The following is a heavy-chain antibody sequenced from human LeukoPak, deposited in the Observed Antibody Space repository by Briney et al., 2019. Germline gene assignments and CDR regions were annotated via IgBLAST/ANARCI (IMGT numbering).Heavy chain of an antibody. V-gene: IGHV1-8*01. Sequence: ASVKVSCKASGYTFTSYDINWVPQATGQGLEWMGWMNPNSGNTGYAQKFQGRVTMTRNTSISTAYMELSSLRSEDTAVYYCARGAVEGVGAIALDYWGQGTLVTVSS. D-gene: IGHD1-26*01. J-gene: IGHJ4*02. CDR1: GYTFTSYD. CDR2: MNPNSGNT. CDR3: ARGAVEGVGAIALDY.